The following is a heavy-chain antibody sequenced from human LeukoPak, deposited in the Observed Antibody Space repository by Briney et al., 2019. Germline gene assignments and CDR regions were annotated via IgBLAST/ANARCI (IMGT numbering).Heavy chain of an antibody. CDR2: IYYSGST. D-gene: IGHD2-15*01. J-gene: IGHJ4*02. CDR3: ASIYCSGGSCYLYYFDY. Sequence: SSETLSLTCTVSGGSISSSSYYWGWIRQPPGKGLEWIGSIYYSGSTYYNPSLKSRVTISVDTSKNQFSLKLSSVTAADTAVYYCASIYCSGGSCYLYYFDYWGQGTLVTVSS. V-gene: IGHV4-39*07. CDR1: GGSISSSSYY.